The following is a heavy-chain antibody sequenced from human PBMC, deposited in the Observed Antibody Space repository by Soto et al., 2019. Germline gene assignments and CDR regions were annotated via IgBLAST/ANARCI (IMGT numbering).Heavy chain of an antibody. CDR3: ATRGRLTLLIKLWYYFDY. CDR1: GYTLTELS. J-gene: IGHJ4*02. CDR2: FDPEDGET. V-gene: IGHV1-24*01. Sequence: ASVKVSCKVSGYTLTELSMHWVRQAPGKGLEWMGGFDPEDGETIYAQKFQGRVTMTEDTSTDTAYMELSSLRSEDTAVYYCATRGRLTLLIKLWYYFDYWGQGTLVTVSS. D-gene: IGHD2-21*01.